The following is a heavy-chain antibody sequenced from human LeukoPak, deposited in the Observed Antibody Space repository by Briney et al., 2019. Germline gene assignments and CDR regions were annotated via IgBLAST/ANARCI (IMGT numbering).Heavy chain of an antibody. CDR2: INHSGST. J-gene: IGHJ4*02. Sequence: SKTLSLTCAVYGGSFSGYYWSWIRQPPGKGLEWIGEINHSGSTNYNPSLKSRVTISVDTSKNQFSLKLSSVTAADTAVYYCARALYSSSWYYFDYWGQGTLVTVSS. CDR3: ARALYSSSWYYFDY. D-gene: IGHD6-13*01. V-gene: IGHV4-34*01. CDR1: GGSFSGYY.